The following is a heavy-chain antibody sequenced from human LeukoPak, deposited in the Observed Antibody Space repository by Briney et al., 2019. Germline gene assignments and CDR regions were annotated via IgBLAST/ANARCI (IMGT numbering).Heavy chain of an antibody. V-gene: IGHV3-20*04. CDR2: INWNGGST. Sequence: GGSLRLSCAASGFNLDDYAMSWVRQAPGKGLEWVSDINWNGGSTGYTDSVKGRFTISRDNAKNSLYLQMNSLRAEDTAVYYCARALWFGETFPAYWGQGTLVTVSS. D-gene: IGHD3-10*01. CDR3: ARALWFGETFPAY. J-gene: IGHJ4*02. CDR1: GFNLDDYA.